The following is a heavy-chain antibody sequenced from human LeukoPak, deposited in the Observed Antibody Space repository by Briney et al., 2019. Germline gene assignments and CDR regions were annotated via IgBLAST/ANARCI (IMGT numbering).Heavy chain of an antibody. CDR3: ASEGDGYNY. CDR1: GYTFTGYH. D-gene: IGHD5-24*01. J-gene: IGHJ4*02. V-gene: IGHV1-2*02. Sequence: ASVKVSCKASGYTFTGYHMHWVRQAPGLGLEWMGCINPNSGGTNYDQKFQGRVTMTRETYISTAYLELSRLRSDDTAIYYCASEGDGYNYWGQGTLVTVSS. CDR2: INPNSGGT.